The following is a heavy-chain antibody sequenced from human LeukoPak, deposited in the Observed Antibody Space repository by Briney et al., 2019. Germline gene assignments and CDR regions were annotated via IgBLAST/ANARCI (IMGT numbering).Heavy chain of an antibody. CDR2: INPNSGGT. D-gene: IGHD2-8*02. V-gene: IGHV1-2*02. CDR1: GYTFTDYY. J-gene: IGHJ4*02. Sequence: ASVKVSCKASGYTFTDYYMHWVRQAPGQGLEWMAWINPNSGGTNYAQKFQGRVTMTSDTSISTVYMDLSSLNSDDTAVYYCARDVGSLVVDYWGQGTLVPVSS. CDR3: ARDVGSLVVDY.